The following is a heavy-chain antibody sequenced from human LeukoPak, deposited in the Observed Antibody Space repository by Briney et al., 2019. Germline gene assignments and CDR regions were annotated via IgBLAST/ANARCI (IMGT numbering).Heavy chain of an antibody. CDR3: ARGDDSGYYDYFDY. CDR1: GFTVSSDY. D-gene: IGHD3-22*01. V-gene: IGHV3-53*01. Sequence: GGSLRLSCAASGFTVSSDYMSWVRQAPGKGLEWVSVIYSGGSTYYADSVKGRFTISRDNSKNTLYLQMNSLRAEDTAMYYCARGDDSGYYDYFDYWGQGALVTVSS. J-gene: IGHJ4*02. CDR2: IYSGGST.